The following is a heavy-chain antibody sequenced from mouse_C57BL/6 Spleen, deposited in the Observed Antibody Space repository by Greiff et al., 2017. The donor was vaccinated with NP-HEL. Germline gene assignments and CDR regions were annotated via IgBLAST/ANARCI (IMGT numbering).Heavy chain of an antibody. Sequence: EVQLQESGTVLARPGASVKMSCKTSGYTFTSYWMHWVKQRPGQGLEWIGAIYPGNSDTSYNQKFKGKAKLTAVTSASTAYKGLSSLTNENSAVYYCTRRAAQAKGDDWGQGTTLTVSS. CDR2: IYPGNSDT. CDR3: TRRAAQAKGDD. CDR1: GYTFTSYW. J-gene: IGHJ2*01. V-gene: IGHV1-5*01. D-gene: IGHD3-2*02.